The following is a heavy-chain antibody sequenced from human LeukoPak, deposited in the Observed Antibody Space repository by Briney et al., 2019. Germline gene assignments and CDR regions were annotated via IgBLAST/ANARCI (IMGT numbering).Heavy chain of an antibody. D-gene: IGHD3-10*01. CDR1: RVTFSSSG. CDR2: VRFDGKNQ. J-gene: IGHJ3*02. CDR3: AAMRSTESARGAFDI. Sequence: PGGSLRLSCAASRVTFSSSGMHWAGGARGKGRGGGAFVRFDGKNQYYADSLRGRLSISRDNSKNTLYLQMNSLRAEDTAVYYCAAMRSTESARGAFDIWGQGTMVIVSS. V-gene: IGHV3-30*02.